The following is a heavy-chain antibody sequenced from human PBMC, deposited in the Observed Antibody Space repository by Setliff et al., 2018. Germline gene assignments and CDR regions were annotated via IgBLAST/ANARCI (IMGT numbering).Heavy chain of an antibody. CDR2: VYYSGYT. J-gene: IGHJ4*02. CDR3: RLANSSKNCEEALDY. V-gene: IGHV4-39*07. D-gene: IGHD2-2*01. Sequence: SETLSLTCNVSGGSDYSTSHYWGWIRQPPGKGMEWIGSVYYSGYTYYKPSLKGRGALSVDTSKRQFSLKLTSVTAADTAVYYFRLANSSKNCEEALDYWSQGTLVTVSS. CDR1: GGSDYSTSHY.